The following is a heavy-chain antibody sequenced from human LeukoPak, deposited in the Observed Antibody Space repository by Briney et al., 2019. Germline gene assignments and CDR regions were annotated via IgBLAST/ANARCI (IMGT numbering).Heavy chain of an antibody. V-gene: IGHV3-23*01. CDR1: GFTFSSYA. J-gene: IGHJ6*03. Sequence: GGSLRLSCAASGFTFSSYAMSWVRQAPGKGLEWVSAISGSGGSTYYADSVKGRFTISRDYSKHTLYLQMNSRRAVDTAVYYCACAYYYYYMDVWGKGNTVTVSS. CDR3: ACAYYYYYMDV. D-gene: IGHD2-21*01. CDR2: ISGSGGST.